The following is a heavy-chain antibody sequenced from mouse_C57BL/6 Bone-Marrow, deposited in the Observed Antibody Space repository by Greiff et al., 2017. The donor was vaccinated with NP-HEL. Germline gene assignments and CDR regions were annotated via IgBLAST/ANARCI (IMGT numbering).Heavy chain of an antibody. D-gene: IGHD5-1-1*01. CDR3: ARHSIPTFAY. J-gene: IGHJ3*01. CDR1: GFTFSSYT. CDR2: ISGGGGNT. Sequence: EVKLMESGGGLVKPGGSLKLSCAASGFTFSSYTMSWVRQTPEKRLEWVATISGGGGNTYYPDSVKGRFTISRDNAKNTLYLQMSSLRSEDTALYYCARHSIPTFAYWGQGTLVTVSA. V-gene: IGHV5-9*01.